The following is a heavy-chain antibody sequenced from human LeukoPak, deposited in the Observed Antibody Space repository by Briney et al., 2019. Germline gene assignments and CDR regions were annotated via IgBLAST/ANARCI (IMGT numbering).Heavy chain of an antibody. CDR3: AKCSSGWYWDYFDY. CDR2: ISGSGGST. D-gene: IGHD6-19*01. Sequence: PGGSLRLSCAASGFTFSSYAMSWVRQAPGKGLEWVSVISGSGGSTYYADSVKGRFTISRDYSKNTLYLQMNSLRAEDTAVYYCAKCSSGWYWDYFDYWGQGTLVTVSS. CDR1: GFTFSSYA. J-gene: IGHJ4*02. V-gene: IGHV3-23*01.